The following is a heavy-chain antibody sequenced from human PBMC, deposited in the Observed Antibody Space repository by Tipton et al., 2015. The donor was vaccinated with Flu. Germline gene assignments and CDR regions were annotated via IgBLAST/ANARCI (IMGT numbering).Heavy chain of an antibody. CDR3: ARGSGYTNTYFDS. J-gene: IGHJ4*02. V-gene: IGHV4-34*01. CDR2: INDSGNT. D-gene: IGHD5-12*01. CDR1: GGSFSGHY. Sequence: LSLSCAVHGGSFSGHYWTWIRQPPGKRLEWIGEINDSGNTNYNPYLKSRVSISVDTSKNQFSLKLRSVIAADTAVYYCARGSGYTNTYFDSWGRGTLVTVSS.